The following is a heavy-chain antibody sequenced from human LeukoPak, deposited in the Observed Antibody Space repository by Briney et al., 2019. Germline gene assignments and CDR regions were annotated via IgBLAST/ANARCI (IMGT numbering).Heavy chain of an antibody. Sequence: PGGSLRLSCAASGFTFSSYEMNWVRQAPGKGLEWVSYISSSGSTIYYADSVKGRFTISRDNAKNSLYLQMNSLRDDDTAVYYCAKKRSRGPGDFDLWGRGTLVTVSS. D-gene: IGHD6-19*01. J-gene: IGHJ2*01. CDR1: GFTFSSYE. CDR3: AKKRSRGPGDFDL. CDR2: ISSSGSTI. V-gene: IGHV3-48*03.